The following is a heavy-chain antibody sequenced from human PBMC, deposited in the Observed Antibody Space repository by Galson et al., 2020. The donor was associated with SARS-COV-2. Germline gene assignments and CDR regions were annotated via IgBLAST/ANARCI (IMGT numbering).Heavy chain of an antibody. CDR1: GFTFSSYA. J-gene: IGHJ3*02. D-gene: IGHD5-18*01. Sequence: TGGSLRLSCAASGFTFSSYAMSWVRQASGKGPEWVTALSGSGGSTYYADSVKGRFTISRDNSKNTLYLQMNSLRAEDTAIYYCAKNVDTGAFDIWGQGTMVTVSS. CDR3: AKNVDTGAFDI. CDR2: LSGSGGST. V-gene: IGHV3-23*01.